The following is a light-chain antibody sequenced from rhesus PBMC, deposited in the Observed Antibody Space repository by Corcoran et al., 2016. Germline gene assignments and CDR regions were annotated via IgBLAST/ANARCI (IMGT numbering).Light chain of an antibody. CDR3: QHGYGTPWT. CDR2: KAT. Sequence: DIQMTQSPSSLSASVGDRVTITCRASENVNNYLNWYQQKPGKAPLLLIYKATTLQSGVPSLFSGSGSGTDYTFTISSLQPEDVATYYCQHGYGTPWTFGQGTKVEIK. J-gene: IGKJ1*01. CDR1: ENVNNY. V-gene: IGKV1-74*01.